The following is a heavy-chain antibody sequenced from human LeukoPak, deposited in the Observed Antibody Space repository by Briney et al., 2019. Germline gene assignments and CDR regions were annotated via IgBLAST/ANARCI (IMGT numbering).Heavy chain of an antibody. CDR1: GFAFSSYW. V-gene: IGHV3-7*01. Sequence: SGGSLRLSCVASGFAFSSYWMTWVRQAPGKGLEWVANIRQDGGEEYYVDSVKGRFTISRDNAKNSLYLQMNSLRAEDTAVYYCARGRDGSFLDYWGQGTLVTVSS. J-gene: IGHJ4*02. CDR3: ARGRDGSFLDY. CDR2: IRQDGGEE. D-gene: IGHD5-24*01.